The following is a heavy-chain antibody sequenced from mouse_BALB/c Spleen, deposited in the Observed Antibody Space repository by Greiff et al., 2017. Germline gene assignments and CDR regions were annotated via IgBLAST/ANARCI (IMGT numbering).Heavy chain of an antibody. Sequence: VQLQQPGAELVKPGASVKLSCKASGYTFTSYWMHWVKQRPGQGLEWIGEINPSNGRTNYNEKFKSKATLTVDKSSSTAYMQLSSLTSEDSAVYYCARYYYGYPYYFDYWGQGTTLTVSS. J-gene: IGHJ2*01. CDR1: GYTFTSYW. V-gene: IGHV1S81*02. CDR2: INPSNGRT. D-gene: IGHD1-2*01. CDR3: ARYYYGYPYYFDY.